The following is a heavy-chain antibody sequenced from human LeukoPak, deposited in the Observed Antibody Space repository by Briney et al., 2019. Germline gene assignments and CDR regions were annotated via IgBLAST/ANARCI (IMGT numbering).Heavy chain of an antibody. Sequence: GGSLRLSCAASGFTFSDYYMSWIRQAPGKGLEWVSYISSSGSTIYYADSVKGRFTISRDNAKNSLYLQMNSLRAEDTAVYYCARGVRDYDILTGYRYYYYYMDVWGKGTTVTISS. V-gene: IGHV3-11*01. CDR1: GFTFSDYY. CDR3: ARGVRDYDILTGYRYYYYYMDV. D-gene: IGHD3-9*01. CDR2: ISSSGSTI. J-gene: IGHJ6*03.